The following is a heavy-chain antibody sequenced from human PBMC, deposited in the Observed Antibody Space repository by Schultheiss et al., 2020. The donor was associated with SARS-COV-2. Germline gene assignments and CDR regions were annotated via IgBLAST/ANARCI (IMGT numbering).Heavy chain of an antibody. CDR1: GFTFDDYA. D-gene: IGHD5-18*01. J-gene: IGHJ5*02. CDR2: ISWDSARM. CDR3: AKGWIQHWPYSYFDP. Sequence: SCAASGFTFDDYAMYWVRQAPGKGPEWVSGISWDSARMVYADSVRGRFTISRDNAKNALYLQMYSLRPEDTALYYCAKGWIQHWPYSYFDPWGQGTLGTISS. V-gene: IGHV3-9*01.